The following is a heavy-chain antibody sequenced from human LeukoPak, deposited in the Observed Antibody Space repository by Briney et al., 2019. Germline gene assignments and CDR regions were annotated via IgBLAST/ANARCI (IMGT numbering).Heavy chain of an antibody. CDR2: IYYSGST. CDR1: GGSISSYY. D-gene: IGHD3-22*01. V-gene: IGHV4-59*08. CDR3: ARHVRYYDSSGYYSRWLDP. Sequence: SETLSLTCTVSGGSISSYYWSWIRQPPGKGLEWIGYIYYSGSTNYNPSLKSRVTISVDTSKNQFSLKLSSVTAADTAVYYCARHVRYYDSSGYYSRWLDPWGQGTLVTVSS. J-gene: IGHJ5*02.